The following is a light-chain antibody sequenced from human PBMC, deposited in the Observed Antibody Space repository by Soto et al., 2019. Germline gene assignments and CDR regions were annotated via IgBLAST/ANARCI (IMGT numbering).Light chain of an antibody. CDR2: EVN. CDR1: SSDVGGYNY. J-gene: IGLJ1*01. Sequence: QSALTQPPSASGSPGQSVTISCTGTSSDVGGYNYVSWYQQHPGKVPKLVVYEVNKRPSGVPDRFSGSKSGNTASLTVSGLQAEDEADYYFTSYAGGNNVFGTGTKVTVL. CDR3: TSYAGGNNV. V-gene: IGLV2-8*01.